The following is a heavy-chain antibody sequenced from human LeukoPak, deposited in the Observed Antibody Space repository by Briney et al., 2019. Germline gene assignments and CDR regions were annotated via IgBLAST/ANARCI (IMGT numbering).Heavy chain of an antibody. CDR2: IFYSGRT. CDR3: ARDIYDFWSDSLVGAFDI. V-gene: IGHV4-39*07. D-gene: IGHD3-3*01. Sequence: SETLSLTCTVSSGSISTSNYYWGWVRQPPGKALEWIGNIFYSGRTYYRPSLKSRVTISLDTSRNQFSLKLNSVTAADTAVYYCARDIYDFWSDSLVGAFDIWGQGTMVTVS. CDR1: SGSISTSNYY. J-gene: IGHJ3*02.